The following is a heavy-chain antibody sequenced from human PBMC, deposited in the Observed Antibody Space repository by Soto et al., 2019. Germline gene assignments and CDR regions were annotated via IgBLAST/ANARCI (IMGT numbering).Heavy chain of an antibody. J-gene: IGHJ4*02. CDR1: RFTFSGYG. V-gene: IGHV3-30*18. CDR3: AKGGRAYCGGDSRYYFDY. D-gene: IGHD2-21*02. CDR2: ISYDGSNK. Sequence: QVQLVESGGGVVQPGRSLRLSCAASRFTFSGYGMHWVRQAPGKGLEWVAVISYDGSNKFYADSVKGRFTISRDNSKNTLYLQMNSLRAEDTAVYYCAKGGRAYCGGDSRYYFDYWGQGTLVTVSS.